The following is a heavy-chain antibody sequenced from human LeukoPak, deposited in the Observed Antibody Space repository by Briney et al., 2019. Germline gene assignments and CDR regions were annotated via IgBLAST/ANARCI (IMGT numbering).Heavy chain of an antibody. CDR1: GFTFSSYG. Sequence: RGSLRLSCAASGFTFSSYGMHWVRQAPGKGLQWVAVIWYDGSKKYYADSVKGRFTISRDNSKNTLYLQMNSLRAEDTAVYYCAKPISVVTQTYYMDVWGKGTTVTVSS. J-gene: IGHJ6*03. CDR3: AKPISVVTQTYYMDV. CDR2: IWYDGSKK. V-gene: IGHV3-33*06. D-gene: IGHD4-23*01.